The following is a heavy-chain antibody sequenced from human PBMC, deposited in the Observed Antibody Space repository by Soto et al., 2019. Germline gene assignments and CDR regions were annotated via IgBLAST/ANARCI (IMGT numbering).Heavy chain of an antibody. J-gene: IGHJ5*02. D-gene: IGHD3-10*01. Sequence: PSETLSLTCTVSGGSISSGDYYWSWIRQPPGKGLEWIGYIYYSGSTYYNPSLKSRVTISVDTSKNQFSLKLSSVTAADTAVYYCARESSYYYGSGSYRWFDPWGQGTPVTISS. CDR1: GGSISSGDYY. CDR2: IYYSGST. V-gene: IGHV4-30-4*01. CDR3: ARESSYYYGSGSYRWFDP.